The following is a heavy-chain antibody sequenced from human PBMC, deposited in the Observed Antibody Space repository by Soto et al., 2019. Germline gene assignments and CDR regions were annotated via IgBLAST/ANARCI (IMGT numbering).Heavy chain of an antibody. D-gene: IGHD6-13*01. CDR1: GGTFSSYA. CDR3: AREPGYSSSWSDWFDP. J-gene: IGHJ5*02. Sequence: SVKVSCKASGGTFSSYAISWVRQAPGQGLEWMGGIIPTFGTANYAQKFQGRVTITADESTSTAYMELSSLRSEDTAVYYCAREPGYSSSWSDWFDPWGQGTLVTVSS. CDR2: IIPTFGTA. V-gene: IGHV1-69*13.